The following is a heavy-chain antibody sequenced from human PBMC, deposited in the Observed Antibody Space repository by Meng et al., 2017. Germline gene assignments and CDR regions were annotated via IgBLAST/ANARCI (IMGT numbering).Heavy chain of an antibody. V-gene: IGHV7-4-1*01. Sequence: ASVKVSCKASGYTFTSYAMNWVRQAPGQGLEWMGWINTNTENPTYAQGFTGRFVFSLDTSVSTAYLQIGSLKAEDTAVYYCARADSTYYDILTGYYHDNWFDPWGQGTLVTVSS. CDR3: ARADSTYYDILTGYYHDNWFDP. J-gene: IGHJ5*02. CDR1: GYTFTSYA. D-gene: IGHD3-9*01. CDR2: INTNTENP.